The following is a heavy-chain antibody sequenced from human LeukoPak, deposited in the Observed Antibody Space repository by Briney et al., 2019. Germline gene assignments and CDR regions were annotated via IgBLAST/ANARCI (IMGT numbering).Heavy chain of an antibody. V-gene: IGHV3-53*01. D-gene: IGHD3-22*01. CDR1: EFDFSSHA. Sequence: PGGSLRLSCAASEFDFSSHAMTWVRQAPGKGLEWVSVIYSGGSTYYADSVKGRFTISRDNSKNTLYLQMNSLRAEDTAVYYCATFTYYYDRSGYSYDALDIWGQGTMVTVSS. J-gene: IGHJ3*02. CDR2: IYSGGST. CDR3: ATFTYYYDRSGYSYDALDI.